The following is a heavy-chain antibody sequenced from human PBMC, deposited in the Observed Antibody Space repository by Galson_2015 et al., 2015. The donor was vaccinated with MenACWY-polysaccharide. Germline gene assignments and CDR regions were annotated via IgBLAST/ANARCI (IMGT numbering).Heavy chain of an antibody. CDR1: GFTFGNHP. D-gene: IGHD2-2*01. V-gene: IGHV3-23*01. CDR2: SLDSCRGT. J-gene: IGHJ4*02. Sequence: SLRLSCAGSGFTFGNHPMNWVRQAPGKGLEWVSVSLDSCRGTYYADSVKGRFSISRDISKNTLYLQMNSLRVDDTAIYYCVKGLGYCPRASCYEDYWGQGTLVTVSS. CDR3: VKGLGYCPRASCYEDY.